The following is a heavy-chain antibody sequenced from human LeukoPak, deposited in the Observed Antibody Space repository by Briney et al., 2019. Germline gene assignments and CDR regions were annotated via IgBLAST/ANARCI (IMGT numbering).Heavy chain of an antibody. V-gene: IGHV4-59*08. J-gene: IGHJ4*02. CDR2: IYYSGST. D-gene: IGHD1-26*01. Sequence: SETLSLTCTVSGGSISSYYWSWIRQPPGKGLEWIGYIYYSGSTNYNPSLKSRVTISVDTSKNQFSLKLSSVTAADTAVYYCAGTTPGIVGAVDYWGQGTLVTVSS. CDR3: AGTTPGIVGAVDY. CDR1: GGSISSYY.